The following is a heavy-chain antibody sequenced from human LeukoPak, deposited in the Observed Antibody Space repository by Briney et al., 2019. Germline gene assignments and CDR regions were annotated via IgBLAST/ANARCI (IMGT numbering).Heavy chain of an antibody. CDR2: INPNSGGT. V-gene: IGHV1-2*06. CDR1: GYTFTGYY. J-gene: IGHJ1*01. D-gene: IGHD5-24*01. CDR3: ARPMRGDGYNFQYFQH. Sequence: ASVKVSCKASGYTFTGYYMHWVRQAPGQGLGWMGRINPNSGGTNYAQKFQGRVTMTRDTSISTAYMELSGLRSDDTAVYYCARPMRGDGYNFQYFQHWGQGTLVTVSS.